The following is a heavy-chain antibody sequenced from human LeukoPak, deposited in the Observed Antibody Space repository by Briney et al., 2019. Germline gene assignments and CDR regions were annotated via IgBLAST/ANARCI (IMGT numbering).Heavy chain of an antibody. D-gene: IGHD3-10*01. Sequence: GGSLRLSCAASGFTVSGNYMSWVRQAPGKGLEWVSLIYNAVTYADSVKGRFTISRDDSKNTLNLQMNSLRADDTAVYYCARLRGNTMVEYWGQGTLVTVSS. J-gene: IGHJ4*02. CDR3: ARLRGNTMVEY. CDR1: GFTVSGNY. CDR2: IYNAVT. V-gene: IGHV3-53*01.